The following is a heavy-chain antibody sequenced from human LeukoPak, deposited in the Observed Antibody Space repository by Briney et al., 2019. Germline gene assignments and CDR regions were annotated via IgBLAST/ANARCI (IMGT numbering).Heavy chain of an antibody. CDR1: GFTFSSYA. CDR3: ARAGSYRSYFDY. D-gene: IGHD5-18*01. V-gene: IGHV3-30*04. CDR2: ISYDGSNK. J-gene: IGHJ4*02. Sequence: GGSLRLSCAASGFTFSSYAMHWVRQAPGKGLEWVAVISYDGSNKYYADSVKGRFTISRDNSKNTLYLQMNSLRAEDTAVYYCARAGSYRSYFDYWGQGTLVTVSS.